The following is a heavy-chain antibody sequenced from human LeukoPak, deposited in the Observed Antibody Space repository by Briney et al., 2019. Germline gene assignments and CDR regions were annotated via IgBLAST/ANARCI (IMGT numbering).Heavy chain of an antibody. V-gene: IGHV4-39*07. J-gene: IGHJ4*02. CDR2: IYYSGST. D-gene: IGHD3-22*01. CDR1: GGSISSSSYY. CDR3: ARIDSKILLFDY. Sequence: PSETLSLTRTVSGGSISSSSYYWGWIRQPPGKGLEWIGSIYYSGSTYYNPSLKSRVTISVDTSKNQFSLKLSSVTAADTAVYYCARIDSKILLFDYWGQGTLVTVSS.